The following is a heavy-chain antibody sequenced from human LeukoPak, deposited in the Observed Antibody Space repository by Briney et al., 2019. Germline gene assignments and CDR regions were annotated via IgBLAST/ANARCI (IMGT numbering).Heavy chain of an antibody. J-gene: IGHJ4*02. V-gene: IGHV3-11*01. Sequence: GGSLRLSCAASGFIFSDYYMNWIRQAPGKGLEWVSYISGSSSNTIYYADSVKGRFTISRDNAKNSLYLQMNSLRAEDTAVYYCAREREPVTTEFGYWGQGTLVTVSS. D-gene: IGHD4-17*01. CDR1: GFIFSDYY. CDR2: ISGSSSNTI. CDR3: AREREPVTTEFGY.